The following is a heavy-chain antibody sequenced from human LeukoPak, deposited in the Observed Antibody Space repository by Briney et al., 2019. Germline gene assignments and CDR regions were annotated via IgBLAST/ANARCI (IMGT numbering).Heavy chain of an antibody. J-gene: IGHJ3*02. CDR2: ISWNSGSI. Sequence: GGSLRLSCAASGFTFDDYAMHWVRQAPGKGLEWVPGISWNSGSIGYADSVKGRFTISRDNAKNSLYLQMNSLRAEDTALYYCAKATYWAFDIWGQGTMVTVSS. CDR3: AKATYWAFDI. V-gene: IGHV3-9*01. D-gene: IGHD2-15*01. CDR1: GFTFDDYA.